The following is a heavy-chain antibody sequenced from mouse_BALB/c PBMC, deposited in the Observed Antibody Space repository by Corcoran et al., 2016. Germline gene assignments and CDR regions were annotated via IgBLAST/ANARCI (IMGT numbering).Heavy chain of an antibody. CDR3: ARSVPADYFDY. Sequence: EVQLQQSGPELVKPGASVKMSCKASGYTFTSYVMHWVKQKPGQGLEWIGYINPYNDGTKYNEKFKGKATLTSDKSSSTAYMELSSLTSEDAAVYYSARSVPADYFDYWGQGTTLTVSS. CDR2: INPYNDGT. CDR1: GYTFTSYV. V-gene: IGHV1S136*01. J-gene: IGHJ2*01.